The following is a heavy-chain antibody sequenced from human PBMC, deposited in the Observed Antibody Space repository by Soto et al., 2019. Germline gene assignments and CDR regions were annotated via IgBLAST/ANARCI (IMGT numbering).Heavy chain of an antibody. CDR3: ARTIFGVVIIDPYFDY. CDR1: GGSISSGDYY. D-gene: IGHD3-3*01. V-gene: IGHV4-30-4*01. Sequence: QVQLQESGPGLVKPSQTLSLTCTVSGGSISSGDYYWSWIRQPRGKGLEWIGYIYYSGSTYYNPSLKSRVTISVDTSKNQFSLKLSSVTAADTAVYYCARTIFGVVIIDPYFDYWGQGTLVTVSS. J-gene: IGHJ4*02. CDR2: IYYSGST.